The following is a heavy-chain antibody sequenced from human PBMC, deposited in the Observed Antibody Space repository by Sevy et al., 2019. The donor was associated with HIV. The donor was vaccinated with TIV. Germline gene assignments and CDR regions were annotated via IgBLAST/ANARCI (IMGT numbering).Heavy chain of an antibody. V-gene: IGHV1-69*01. J-gene: IGHJ5*02. CDR1: GGTFSSYA. D-gene: IGHD3-22*01. CDR3: AREGYYDSSGYYYH. Sequence: ASVKVSCKASGGTFSSYAISWVRQAPGQGLEWMGGIIPIFGTANYAQKFQGRVTITEDESTSTAYMELGSMRSEDTAVYYCAREGYYDSSGYYYHWGQGTLVTVSS. CDR2: IIPIFGTA.